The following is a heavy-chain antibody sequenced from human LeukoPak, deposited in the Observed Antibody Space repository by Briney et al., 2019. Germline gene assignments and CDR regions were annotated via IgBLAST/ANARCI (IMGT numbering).Heavy chain of an antibody. V-gene: IGHV1-69*06. Sequence: ASVKVSCKASGGTFSSYAISWVRQAPGQGLEWMGGIIPIFGTANYAQKFQGRVTITADKSTSTAYMELSSLRSEDTAVYYCARGYSGYDRADYWGQGTLVTISS. CDR1: GGTFSSYA. CDR3: ARGYSGYDRADY. CDR2: IIPIFGTA. D-gene: IGHD5-12*01. J-gene: IGHJ4*02.